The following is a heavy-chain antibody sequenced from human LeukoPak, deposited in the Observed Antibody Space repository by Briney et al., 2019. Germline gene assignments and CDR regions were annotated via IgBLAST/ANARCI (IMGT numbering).Heavy chain of an antibody. Sequence: SETLSLTCTVSGDSFTSYHWNWIRQSPEVGLEWIGYIYFSGSTNYNPSFKSRVTISVDTSKNQFSLKLDSVTAADTAVYFCARSYYDVWSGYNHPYYFDYWGQGALVTVSS. CDR3: ARSYYDVWSGYNHPYYFDY. J-gene: IGHJ4*02. CDR1: GDSFTSYH. D-gene: IGHD3-3*01. V-gene: IGHV4-59*01. CDR2: IYFSGST.